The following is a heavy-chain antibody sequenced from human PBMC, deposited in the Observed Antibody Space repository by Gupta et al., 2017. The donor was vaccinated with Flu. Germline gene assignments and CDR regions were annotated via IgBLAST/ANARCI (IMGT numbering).Heavy chain of an antibody. Sequence: EMQLFESGGDLVAPGGSLRLSCAVSGFTFRFYALTWVCQPPGKGLEWVSSISYDGSSTYYADSVKGRFTVSRDNTKNTLWLDMTRLRGDDTAVYYCAKDLQQLDPSNYFYGLDVWGQGTTVTVSS. CDR3: AKDLQQLDPSNYFYGLDV. D-gene: IGHD1-1*01. CDR2: ISYDGSST. J-gene: IGHJ6*02. V-gene: IGHV3-23*01. CDR1: GFTFRFYA.